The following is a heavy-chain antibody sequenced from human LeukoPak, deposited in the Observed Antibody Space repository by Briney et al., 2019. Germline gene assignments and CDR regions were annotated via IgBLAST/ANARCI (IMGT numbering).Heavy chain of an antibody. Sequence: SVKVSCKASGGTFSSYAISWVRQAPGQGLEWMGRIVPILGIANYAQKFQGRVTITADKSTSTAYMELSSLRSEDTAVYYCARDQGGGLHSYGYAGDAFDIWGQGTMVTVSS. CDR1: GGTFSSYA. J-gene: IGHJ3*02. CDR2: IVPILGIA. V-gene: IGHV1-69*04. CDR3: ARDQGGGLHSYGYAGDAFDI. D-gene: IGHD5-18*01.